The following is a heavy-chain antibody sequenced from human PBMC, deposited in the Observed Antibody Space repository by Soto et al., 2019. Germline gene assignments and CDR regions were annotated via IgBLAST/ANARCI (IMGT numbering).Heavy chain of an antibody. D-gene: IGHD3-9*01. J-gene: IGHJ6*04. V-gene: IGHV4-34*01. Sequence: LSDTRRVLDVPSSGYDWSRIRKPPGKGLEWIGEINHSGSTNYDPSLKSRVPISVDTSKNQFSLKLSSVTAADTAVYYCARGNYDILTGSPEAGYYNYAGMDVWRNGTTVTVSP. CDR2: INHSGST. CDR3: ARGNYDILTGSPEAGYYNYAGMDV. CDR1: DVPSSGYD.